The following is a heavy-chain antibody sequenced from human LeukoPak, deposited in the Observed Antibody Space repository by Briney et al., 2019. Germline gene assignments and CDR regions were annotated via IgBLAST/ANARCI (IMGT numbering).Heavy chain of an antibody. V-gene: IGHV3-23*01. J-gene: IGHJ4*02. D-gene: IGHD6-19*01. CDR2: IGGSGGST. CDR3: AKRGVQQWLVDWYFDY. Sequence: GGSLRLSCAASGFTFYNYAMSWVRQAPGKGLEWVSGIGGSGGSTFYAESVKGRFTISRDNSKLYLQMNSLRAEDTAVYYCAKRGVQQWLVDWYFDYWGQGTLVTVSS. CDR1: GFTFYNYA.